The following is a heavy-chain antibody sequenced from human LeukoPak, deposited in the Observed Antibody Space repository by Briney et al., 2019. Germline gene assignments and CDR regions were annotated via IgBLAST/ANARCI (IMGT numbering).Heavy chain of an antibody. CDR3: ASRYCSGGSCFSRDYYYYYMDV. V-gene: IGHV1-69*13. J-gene: IGHJ6*03. Sequence: SVKVSCKTSGGTFRNYGFTWVRQAPGQGLEWMGGIIPIFGTGKYAQKFQGRATVIAHEFTSTDYMELSSLRSEDTAVYYCASRYCSGGSCFSRDYYYYYMDVWGKGTTVTVSS. D-gene: IGHD2-15*01. CDR2: IIPIFGTG. CDR1: GGTFRNYG.